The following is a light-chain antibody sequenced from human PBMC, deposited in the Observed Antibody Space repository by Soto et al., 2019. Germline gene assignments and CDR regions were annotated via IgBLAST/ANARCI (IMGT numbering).Light chain of an antibody. J-gene: IGKJ1*01. CDR3: QQYNDWPTT. CDR2: GAS. V-gene: IGKV3-15*01. Sequence: EIVMTQSPATLSVSPGERATLSCRASHSVSSILAWYQQKPGQAPRLLIYGASTRATGIPARFSGSGSGTEFPLTISSLQSEDFAVYYSQQYNDWPTTFGQGTKVEIK. CDR1: HSVSSI.